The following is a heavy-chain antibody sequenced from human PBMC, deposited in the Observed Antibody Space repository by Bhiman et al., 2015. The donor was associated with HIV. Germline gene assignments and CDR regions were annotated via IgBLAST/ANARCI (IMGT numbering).Heavy chain of an antibody. CDR3: ARDPTTVTTAEYEYYFDY. Sequence: EVQLVESGGGLVKPGGSLRLSCAASGFSFRTYSMNWVRQAPGKGLEWVSSISSSSIYTYYAGSVKGRFTVSRDNAKNSLYLQMNSLRAEDTAVYFCARDPTTVTTAEYEYYFDYWGQGTPVTVSS. CDR1: GFSFRTYS. J-gene: IGHJ4*02. V-gene: IGHV3-21*03. CDR2: ISSSSIYT. D-gene: IGHD4-17*01.